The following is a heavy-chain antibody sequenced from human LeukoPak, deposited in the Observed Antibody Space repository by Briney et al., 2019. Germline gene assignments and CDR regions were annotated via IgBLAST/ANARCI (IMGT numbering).Heavy chain of an antibody. CDR2: INRDGSWT. V-gene: IGHV3-74*01. CDR1: GFTFSSYW. J-gene: IGHJ4*02. Sequence: GGSLRLSCAASGFTFSSYWMHWVRQAPGKGLVWVSHINRDGSWTSYADSVKGRFTISKDNAKNTVYLQMNSLRAEDTAVYYCVSFYETYWGRGTLVTVSS. CDR3: VSFYETY. D-gene: IGHD2/OR15-2a*01.